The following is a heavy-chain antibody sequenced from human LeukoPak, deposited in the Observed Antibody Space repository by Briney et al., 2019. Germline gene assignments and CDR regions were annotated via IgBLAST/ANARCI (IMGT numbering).Heavy chain of an antibody. D-gene: IGHD3-16*01. CDR1: GLTFSDYY. CDR3: ARGHYELWF. CDR2: ISIGSSYT. Sequence: PGGSLRLSCAASGLTFSDYYMSGIRQAPGKGLEWVSYISIGSSYTNYADSVKGRFTISRDDAKNSLYLQMNSLRAEDTAVCYCARGHYELWFWGQGTLVTVSS. J-gene: IGHJ1*01. V-gene: IGHV3-11*06.